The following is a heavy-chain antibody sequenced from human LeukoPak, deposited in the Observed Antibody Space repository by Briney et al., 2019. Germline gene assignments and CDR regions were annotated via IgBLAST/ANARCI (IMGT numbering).Heavy chain of an antibody. CDR2: ISGGST. D-gene: IGHD6-6*01. CDR1: GFTFSSHG. Sequence: GSLRLSCAASGFTFSSHGMNWVRQAPGKGLEWVSSISGGSTYYDDSRKGRFTISRDNSKNTLPLKMNSLTAEDPAMYYCKILMAARLLDAFDIWGQGTMVTVSS. J-gene: IGHJ3*02. CDR3: KILMAARLLDAFDI. V-gene: IGHV3-38-3*01.